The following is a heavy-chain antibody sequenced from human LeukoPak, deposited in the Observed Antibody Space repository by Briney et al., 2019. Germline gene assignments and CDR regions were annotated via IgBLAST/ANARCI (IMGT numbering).Heavy chain of an antibody. J-gene: IGHJ5*02. V-gene: IGHV3-30*18. CDR3: AKDLLYGSGSYYSDWFDP. CDR1: GFTFSSYG. CDR2: ISYDGSNK. Sequence: PGGSLRLSCAASGFTFSSYGMHWVRQAPGKGLEWVAVISYDGSNKYYADSVKGRFTISRDNSKNTLYLQMNSLRAEDTAVYYCAKDLLYGSGSYYSDWFDPWGQGTLVTVSS. D-gene: IGHD3-10*01.